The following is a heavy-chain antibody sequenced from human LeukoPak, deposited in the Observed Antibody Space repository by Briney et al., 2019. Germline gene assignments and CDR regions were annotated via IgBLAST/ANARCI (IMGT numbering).Heavy chain of an antibody. J-gene: IGHJ6*02. D-gene: IGHD2-15*01. CDR2: IYYSGST. CDR1: GGSISSYY. CDR3: ARLVVGVASPSDYYYYGMDV. V-gene: IGHV4-59*08. Sequence: SETLSLTCTASGGSISSYYWSWIRQPPGKGLEWIGYIYYSGSTNYNPSLKSRVTISVDTSKNHFLLKQSTVPAADTAAYYCARLVVGVASPSDYYYYGMDVWAKGPRSPSP.